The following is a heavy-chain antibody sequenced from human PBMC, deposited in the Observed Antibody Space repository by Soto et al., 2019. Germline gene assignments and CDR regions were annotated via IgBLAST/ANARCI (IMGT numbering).Heavy chain of an antibody. J-gene: IGHJ5*02. CDR1: GAALNSGNYY. Sequence: LSLTCSVSGAALNSGNYYWSWIRQVPGKGLEWIGHIYVTGAVDYNPSLRDRITISQDTSERQFSLNLRLVTAADTAVYYCARLRIATNNYKWFDPWGQGTPVTVSS. CDR3: ARLRIATNNYKWFDP. CDR2: IYVTGAV. V-gene: IGHV4-31*03. D-gene: IGHD2-21*01.